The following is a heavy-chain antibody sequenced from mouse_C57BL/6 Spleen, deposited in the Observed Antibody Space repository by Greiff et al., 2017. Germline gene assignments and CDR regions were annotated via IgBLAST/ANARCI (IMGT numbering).Heavy chain of an antibody. V-gene: IGHV5-12*01. Sequence: EVKLQQSGGGLVQPGGSLKLSCAASGFTFSDYYMYWVRQTPEKRLEWVAYISNGGGSTYYPDTVKGRFTISRDNAKNTLYLQMSRLKSEDTAMYYCARHGDDGYYGGIAYWGQGTLVTVSA. CDR2: ISNGGGST. CDR1: GFTFSDYY. D-gene: IGHD2-3*01. J-gene: IGHJ3*01. CDR3: ARHGDDGYYGGIAY.